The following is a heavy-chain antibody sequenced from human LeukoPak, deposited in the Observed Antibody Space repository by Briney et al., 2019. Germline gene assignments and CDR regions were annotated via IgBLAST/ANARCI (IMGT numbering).Heavy chain of an antibody. V-gene: IGHV4-59*01. J-gene: IGHJ6*03. D-gene: IGHD5-18*01. CDR1: GGPISDYY. Sequence: PSETLSLTCTVSGGPISDYYWSWIRQPPGKGLEWIGYIYSTGSTNRNPSLKGRVTISVDTSKNQFSLKLSSVTAADTAVYYCARTTEGGYTYDYFYYYYMDVWGKGTTVTISS. CDR2: IYSTGST. CDR3: ARTTEGGYTYDYFYYYYMDV.